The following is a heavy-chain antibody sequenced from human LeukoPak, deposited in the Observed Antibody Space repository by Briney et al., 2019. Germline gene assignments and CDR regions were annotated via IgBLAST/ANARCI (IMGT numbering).Heavy chain of an antibody. Sequence: PGGSLRLPCAASGFTFRIYWMSWVRQAPGKGLEWVANIKQDGSEKYYVDSVRGRFTLSRDNAKNSLYLQMDSLRAEDTAVYYCASSVGGFFDYWGQGNLVTVSS. CDR2: IKQDGSEK. CDR1: GFTFRIYW. J-gene: IGHJ4*02. V-gene: IGHV3-7*01. D-gene: IGHD5/OR15-5a*01. CDR3: ASSVGGFFDY.